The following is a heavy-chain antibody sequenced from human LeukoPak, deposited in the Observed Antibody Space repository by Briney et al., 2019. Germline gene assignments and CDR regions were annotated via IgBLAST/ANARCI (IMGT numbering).Heavy chain of an antibody. CDR1: GFTFSSYE. Sequence: QPGGSLRLSCAASGFTFSSYEMNWVRQAPGEGLEWVSYISSSGSTIYYADSVKGRFTISRDNAKNSLYLQMNSLRAEDTAVYYCARDRQLSPDYWGQGTLVTVSS. J-gene: IGHJ4*02. CDR2: ISSSGSTI. D-gene: IGHD5-18*01. CDR3: ARDRQLSPDY. V-gene: IGHV3-48*03.